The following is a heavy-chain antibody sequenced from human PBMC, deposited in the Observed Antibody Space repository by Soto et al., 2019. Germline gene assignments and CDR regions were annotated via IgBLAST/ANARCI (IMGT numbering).Heavy chain of an antibody. CDR1: GFTFTHYS. V-gene: IGHV3-48*02. CDR2: MSSTSNIA. CDR3: AICYRDYQFPSQY. D-gene: IGHD3-16*01. J-gene: IGHJ4*02. Sequence: PGGSLRLSCAGSGFTFTHYSMTWVRQAPGKWLEWISYMSSTSNIAYYVDSVNGRFTTSRDNDKNSLYLQMNSLRDEDTAVYYFAICYRDYQFPSQYSCQGXVVTLSS.